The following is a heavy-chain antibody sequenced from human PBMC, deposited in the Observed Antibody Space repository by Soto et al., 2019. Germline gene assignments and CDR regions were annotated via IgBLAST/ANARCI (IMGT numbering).Heavy chain of an antibody. J-gene: IGHJ3*02. CDR2: ISGSGGST. D-gene: IGHD6-19*01. Sequence: GGSLRLSCAASGFTFSSYAMSWVRQAPWKGLEWVSAISGSGGSTYYADSVKGRFTISRDNSKNTLYLQMNSLRAEDTAVYYCAKERSIAVAAYDAFDIWGQGTMVTVSS. V-gene: IGHV3-23*01. CDR1: GFTFSSYA. CDR3: AKERSIAVAAYDAFDI.